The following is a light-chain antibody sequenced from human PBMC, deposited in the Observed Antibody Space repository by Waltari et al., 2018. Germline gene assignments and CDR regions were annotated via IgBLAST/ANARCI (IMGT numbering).Light chain of an antibody. CDR3: QHNYGTPLT. CDR1: ENVNNY. CDR2: KAS. Sequence: DIQMTQSPSSLSASVGDRVTITCRASENVNNYLNWYQQKPGKAPKLLIYKASTLQSGVPSRFSGSGSATDYTFTISSLQSEDVATYYCQHNYGTPLTFGGGTKVEIK. V-gene: IGKV1-39*01. J-gene: IGKJ4*01.